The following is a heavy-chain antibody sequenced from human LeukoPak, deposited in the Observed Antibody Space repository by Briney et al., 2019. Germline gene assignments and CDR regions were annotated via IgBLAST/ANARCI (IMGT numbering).Heavy chain of an antibody. CDR2: IYYNGNT. CDR3: ASNYYYDSSGSPFFDY. V-gene: IGHV4-59*12. CDR1: GGSISSYY. J-gene: IGHJ4*02. D-gene: IGHD3-22*01. Sequence: PSETLSLTCTVSGGSISSYYWSWIRQPPGKGLEWIGFIYYNGNTYYNPSLKSRVTISVDTSKNQFSLRLSSVTAADTAVYYCASNYYYDSSGSPFFDYWGQGTLVTVSS.